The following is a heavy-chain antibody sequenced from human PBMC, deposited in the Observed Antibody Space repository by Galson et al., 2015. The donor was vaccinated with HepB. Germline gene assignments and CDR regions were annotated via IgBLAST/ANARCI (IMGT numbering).Heavy chain of an antibody. CDR3: ARHDYGDYYFDY. V-gene: IGHV5-51*01. CDR2: IYPDDSDT. CDR1: GYSFSTYW. D-gene: IGHD4-17*01. Sequence: QSGAEVKKPGKSLRISCKTSGYSFSTYWIGWVRQMPGKGLEWMGIIYPDDSDTRYSPSFQGQVTISADKSISTAYLQWSRLKASDTAMYYCARHDYGDYYFDYWGQGTLVTVSS. J-gene: IGHJ4*02.